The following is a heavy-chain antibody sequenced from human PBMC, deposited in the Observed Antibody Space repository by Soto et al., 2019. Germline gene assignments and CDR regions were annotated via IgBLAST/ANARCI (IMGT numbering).Heavy chain of an antibody. D-gene: IGHD3-22*01. CDR2: IWYDGSNK. V-gene: IGHV3-33*01. CDR3: ASQDSSGHAAAFDI. J-gene: IGHJ3*02. CDR1: GFTFSSYG. Sequence: QVQLVESGGGVVQPGRSLRLSCAASGFTFSSYGMHWVRQAPGKGREWVAVIWYDGSNKYYADTVKGRFTISRDNSKNTLYLQMNRLRAEGTAVYYFASQDSSGHAAAFDIWGQGTMVTVSS.